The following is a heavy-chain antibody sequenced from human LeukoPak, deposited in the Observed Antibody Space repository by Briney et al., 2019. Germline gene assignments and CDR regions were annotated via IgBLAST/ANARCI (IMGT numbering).Heavy chain of an antibody. J-gene: IGHJ4*02. Sequence: GGSLRLSCAASGFTFSSYGMHWVRQAPGKGLEWVANINQDGSRKSYVDSVKGRFTVSRDNAEKSLYLQTNSLRAEDTAKYYCARLWGDATIFDLWGQGTMVTVSS. CDR3: ARLWGDATIFDL. CDR2: INQDGSRK. D-gene: IGHD5-12*01. V-gene: IGHV3-7*01. CDR1: GFTFSSYG.